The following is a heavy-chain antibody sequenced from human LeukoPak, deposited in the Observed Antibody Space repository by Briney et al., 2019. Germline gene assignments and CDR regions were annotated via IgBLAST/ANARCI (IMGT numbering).Heavy chain of an antibody. Sequence: GGSLRLSCLASKFTFNNYAMTWVRQAPGKGLEWVSSISGSGDNMDYADSVKGRFTISRDSSKHTVYVLMTSLRPEDTAVYYCARGTTRLAYYYMDVWGKGTTVTISS. V-gene: IGHV3-23*01. CDR2: ISGSGDNM. CDR1: KFTFNNYA. D-gene: IGHD1-26*01. J-gene: IGHJ6*03. CDR3: ARGTTRLAYYYMDV.